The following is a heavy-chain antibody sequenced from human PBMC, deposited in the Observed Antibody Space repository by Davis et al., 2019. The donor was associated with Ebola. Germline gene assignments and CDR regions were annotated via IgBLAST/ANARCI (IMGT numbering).Heavy chain of an antibody. D-gene: IGHD4-17*01. CDR3: AKGRGATTVTTLWFDP. Sequence: PGGSLRLSCAASGFTFSSYAMSWVRQAPGKGLEWVSAISGSGGSTYYADSVKGRFTISRDNSKNTLYLQMNSLRAEDTAVYYCAKGRGATTVTTLWFDPWGQGTLVTVSS. V-gene: IGHV3-23*01. J-gene: IGHJ5*02. CDR1: GFTFSSYA. CDR2: ISGSGGST.